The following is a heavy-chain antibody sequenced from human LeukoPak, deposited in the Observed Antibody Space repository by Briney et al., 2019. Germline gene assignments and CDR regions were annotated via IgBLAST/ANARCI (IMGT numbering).Heavy chain of an antibody. D-gene: IGHD3-22*01. J-gene: IGHJ4*02. V-gene: IGHV3-66*01. Sequence: PGGSLRLSCAASGFTVSSNYMSWVRQAPGKGLEWVSVIYSGGNTYYADSVKGRFTISRDNSKNTLYLQMNSLRAEDTAVYYCARDSSGYPYYFDYWGQGTLVTVSS. CDR2: IYSGGNT. CDR1: GFTVSSNY. CDR3: ARDSSGYPYYFDY.